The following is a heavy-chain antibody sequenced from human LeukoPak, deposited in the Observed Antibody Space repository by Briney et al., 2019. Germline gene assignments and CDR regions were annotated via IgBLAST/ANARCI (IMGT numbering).Heavy chain of an antibody. D-gene: IGHD3-3*01. Sequence: GGSLILSCAASGFTVSTNDMTWGRQGPGSGLEWVSVIYSSGNTYYADSVKGRFTISRDKSKNTLYLQMNSLRAEDTAVYHCARVQAIFQNFDYWGQGTLVTVSS. CDR1: GFTVSTND. J-gene: IGHJ4*02. CDR3: ARVQAIFQNFDY. V-gene: IGHV3-66*01. CDR2: IYSSGNT.